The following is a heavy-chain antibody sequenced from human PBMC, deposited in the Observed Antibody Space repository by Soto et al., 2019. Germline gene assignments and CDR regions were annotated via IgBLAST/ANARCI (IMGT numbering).Heavy chain of an antibody. CDR2: IYYSGST. Sequence: QVQLKESGPGLVKPSETLSLTCTVSGGSISDDYWSWIRQPPGKGLEWIGYIYYSGSTNYNPSLKSRVTISVDTSKNQFSLKLSSVTAADTAVYYCARGFTTKVIDYWGQGTLVTVSS. CDR1: GGSISDDY. CDR3: ARGFTTKVIDY. D-gene: IGHD5-18*01. V-gene: IGHV4-59*01. J-gene: IGHJ4*02.